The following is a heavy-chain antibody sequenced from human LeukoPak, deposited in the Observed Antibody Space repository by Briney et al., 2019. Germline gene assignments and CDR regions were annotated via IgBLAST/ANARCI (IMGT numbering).Heavy chain of an antibody. CDR1: GFTFSSYG. CDR3: ATGYSSGWYYFDY. D-gene: IGHD6-19*01. CDR2: IRYDGSNK. Sequence: GGSLRLSCAASGFTFSSYGMHWVRQAPGKGLEWVAFIRYDGSNKYYADSVKGRFTISRDNSKNTLYLQMNSLRAEDTAVYYCATGYSSGWYYFDYWGQGTLVTVSS. V-gene: IGHV3-30*02. J-gene: IGHJ4*02.